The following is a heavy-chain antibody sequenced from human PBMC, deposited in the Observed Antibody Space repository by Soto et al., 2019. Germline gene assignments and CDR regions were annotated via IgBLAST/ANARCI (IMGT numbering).Heavy chain of an antibody. CDR3: AIGTSSKDGVGA. V-gene: IGHV1-18*01. D-gene: IGHD2-15*01. J-gene: IGHJ6*02. CDR2: SSGYNGNT. CDR1: GYTFTIYG. Sequence: QVPLVQSGAEVKKPGASVKVSSKASGYTFTIYGISWVRQAPGQGLAWMGWSSGYNGNTNYAQKLQGRVTMTTDTATATAYMELRRLRSDDTAVYYCAIGTSSKDGVGAWAQETRVTVS.